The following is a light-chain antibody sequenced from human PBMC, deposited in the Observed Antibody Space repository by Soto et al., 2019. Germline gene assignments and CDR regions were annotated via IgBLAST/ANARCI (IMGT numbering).Light chain of an antibody. CDR3: QQYKDWPPLT. V-gene: IGKV3D-15*01. Sequence: EIAMTQSPVTLSASPGERVTLSCRASQSVNINFAWYQQRPGQAPRVLIYGASNRASGIPDRFSSSGSGTDFTLTISSLEPDDVALYYCQQYKDWPPLTFGGGTRVEIK. CDR1: QSVNIN. J-gene: IGKJ4*01. CDR2: GAS.